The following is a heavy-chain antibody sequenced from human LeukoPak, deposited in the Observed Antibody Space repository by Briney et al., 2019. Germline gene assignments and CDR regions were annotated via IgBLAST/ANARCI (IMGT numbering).Heavy chain of an antibody. D-gene: IGHD2-15*01. V-gene: IGHV1-46*01. CDR3: EREVEYVSGGSCYYGH. J-gene: IGHJ1*01. CDR2: INPSGGST. CDR1: GYTFTSYY. Sequence: GASVKVSCKASGYTFTSYYMHWVRQAPGQGLEWMGIINPSGGSTSYAQKFQGRVTMTRDTSTSTDYMELSSLRSEDTAVYYCEREVEYVSGGSCYYGHWGQGTLVTVSS.